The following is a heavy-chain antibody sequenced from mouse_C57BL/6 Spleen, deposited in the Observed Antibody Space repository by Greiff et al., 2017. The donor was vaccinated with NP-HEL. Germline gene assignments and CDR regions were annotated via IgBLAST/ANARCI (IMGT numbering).Heavy chain of an antibody. CDR3: ARGTAQATCLDY. V-gene: IGHV1-53*01. Sequence: VQLQQPGTELVKPGASVKLSCKASGYTFTSYWMHWVKQRPGQGLEWIGNINPSNGGTNYNEKFKSKATLTVDKSSSTAYMHLSSLTSEDSAGYYCARGTAQATCLDYWGQGTTLTVSS. CDR1: GYTFTSYW. J-gene: IGHJ2*01. CDR2: INPSNGGT. D-gene: IGHD3-2*02.